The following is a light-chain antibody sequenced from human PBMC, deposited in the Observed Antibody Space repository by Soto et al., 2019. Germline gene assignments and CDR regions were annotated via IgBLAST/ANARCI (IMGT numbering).Light chain of an antibody. V-gene: IGLV7-46*01. Sequence: QAVVTQEPSLTVSPGGTVTLTCGSSTGAVTSGHYPDWFQQKPGQAPRTLIYDTNNKHSWTPARFSGSLLGGQAALTLSGAQPEDEAEYYCLLSYSDSKVFGGGTKLTVL. CDR3: LLSYSDSKV. CDR1: TGAVTSGHY. CDR2: DTN. J-gene: IGLJ3*02.